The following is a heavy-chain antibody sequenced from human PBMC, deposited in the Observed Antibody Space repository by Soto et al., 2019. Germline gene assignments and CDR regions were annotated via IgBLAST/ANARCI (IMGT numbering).Heavy chain of an antibody. D-gene: IGHD6-6*01. CDR1: GFTVSSYA. V-gene: IGHV3-23*01. J-gene: IGHJ4*02. CDR3: ALDSSRTPFDY. Sequence: PGGSLRLSGPASGFTVSSYAMSWVRQAPGKGLEWVSAISGSGCSTYYADSVKGRFTIYRDNSKNTLYLQMNSLRAEDTAVYYCALDSSRTPFDYWGQGTLVTVSS. CDR2: ISGSGCST.